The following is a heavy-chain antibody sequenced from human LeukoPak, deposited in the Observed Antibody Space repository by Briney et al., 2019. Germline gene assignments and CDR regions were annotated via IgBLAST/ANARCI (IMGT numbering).Heavy chain of an antibody. CDR3: ARGHVPRD. CDR1: GGAFNDFY. D-gene: IGHD3-10*01. V-gene: IGHV4-34*01. CDR2: ISQSGRT. Sequence: LETLSLTRAVYGGAFNDFYGSWIRQSPGKGLEWIGEISQSGRTNYNPSLRSRVTISIDTSKNQFSLKLNSVTAADTAVYYCARGHVPRDWGQGNLVIVSS. J-gene: IGHJ4*02.